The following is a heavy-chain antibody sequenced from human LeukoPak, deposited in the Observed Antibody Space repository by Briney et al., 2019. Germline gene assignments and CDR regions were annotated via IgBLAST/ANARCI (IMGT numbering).Heavy chain of an antibody. Sequence: PGGSLRLSCAASGFTFSSYWMHWFRQAPGKGLVWVSRISSDGSSTSYADSVKGRFTISRDNSKNTLYLQMNSLRAEDAAVYYCARQLGYCSDGSCYFDYWGQGTLVTVSS. J-gene: IGHJ4*02. D-gene: IGHD2-15*01. CDR1: GFTFSSYW. CDR3: ARQLGYCSDGSCYFDY. CDR2: ISSDGSST. V-gene: IGHV3-74*01.